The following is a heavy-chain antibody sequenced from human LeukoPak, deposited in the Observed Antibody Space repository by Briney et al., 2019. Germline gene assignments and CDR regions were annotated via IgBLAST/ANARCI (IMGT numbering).Heavy chain of an antibody. D-gene: IGHD6-13*01. V-gene: IGHV4-39*01. Sequence: SESLSLTCSVSGDSMTSGSYYWGWVRQPPGKGLEWIGSVYYSGSTLSNPSLKSRVITSIDTSKKQFSLNLSSVTAADTAVYYCASPTCSSRAYWGEGTLVSLS. CDR1: GDSMTSGSYY. CDR2: VYYSGST. CDR3: ASPTCSSRAY. J-gene: IGHJ4*02.